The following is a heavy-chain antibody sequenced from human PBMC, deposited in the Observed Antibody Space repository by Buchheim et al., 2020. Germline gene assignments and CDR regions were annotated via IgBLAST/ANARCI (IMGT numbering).Heavy chain of an antibody. V-gene: IGHV4-4*07. D-gene: IGHD2-21*02. CDR3: AREVKTAIPDY. J-gene: IGHJ4*02. CDR1: GGSIKRYY. CDR2: IYSSGNA. Sequence: QVHLQESGPGLVKPSETLSLTCNVSGGSIKRYYWSWIRQAAGKGLELVGRIYSSGNANYSPSLRSRVTMSVETSKNQVFLRLTSVTAADTAMYFCAREVKTAIPDYWGQG.